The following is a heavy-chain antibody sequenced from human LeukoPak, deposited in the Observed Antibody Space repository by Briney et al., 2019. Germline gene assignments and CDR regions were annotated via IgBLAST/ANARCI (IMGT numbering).Heavy chain of an antibody. V-gene: IGHV3-23*01. CDR3: AKSLGSGYLYYLFDY. Sequence: GRSLRLSCAASGFTFSSYAMSWVRQAPGKGLEWVSAISGSGGSTYYADSVEGRFTISRDNSKNTLYLQMNSLRAEDTAVYYCAKSLGSGYLYYLFDYWGQGTLVTVSS. D-gene: IGHD3-22*01. CDR1: GFTFSSYA. J-gene: IGHJ4*02. CDR2: ISGSGGST.